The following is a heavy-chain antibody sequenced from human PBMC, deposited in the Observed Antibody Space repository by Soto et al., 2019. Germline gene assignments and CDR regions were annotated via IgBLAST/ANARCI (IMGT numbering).Heavy chain of an antibody. CDR1: GGSISSGGYY. J-gene: IGHJ4*02. V-gene: IGHV4-39*07. Sequence: SETLSLTCTVSGGSISSGGYYWSWIRQPPGKGLEWIGEINHSGSTNYNPSLKSRVTISVDTSKNQFSLKLSSVTAADTAVYYCARWAATSRHFDYWGQGTLVTVSS. CDR3: ARWAATSRHFDY. CDR2: INHSGST. D-gene: IGHD6-25*01.